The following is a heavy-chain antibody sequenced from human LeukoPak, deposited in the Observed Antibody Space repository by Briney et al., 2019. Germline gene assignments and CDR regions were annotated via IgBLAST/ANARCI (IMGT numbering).Heavy chain of an antibody. Sequence: SVKVSRKASGGTFSSYAISWVRQAPGQGLEWMGAIIPIFGTANYAQKFQGRVTITADESTSTAYMELSSLRSEDTAVYYCASPNYTYYYDSSGPSGAFDIWGQGTMVTVSS. D-gene: IGHD3-22*01. CDR3: ASPNYTYYYDSSGPSGAFDI. J-gene: IGHJ3*02. CDR1: GGTFSSYA. CDR2: IIPIFGTA. V-gene: IGHV1-69*13.